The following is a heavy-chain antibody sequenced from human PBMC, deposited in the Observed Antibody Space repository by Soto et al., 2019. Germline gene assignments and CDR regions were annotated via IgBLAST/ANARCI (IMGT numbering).Heavy chain of an antibody. Sequence: GGSLRLSCAASGFTVSSNYMSWVRQAPGKGLEWVSVIYSGGSTYYADSVKGRFTISRDNSKNTLYLQMNSLRAEDTAVYYCARQDDSRLSHYYYYMDVWGKGTTVTVSS. V-gene: IGHV3-66*04. CDR1: GFTVSSNY. CDR3: ARQDDSRLSHYYYYMDV. CDR2: IYSGGST. D-gene: IGHD6-25*01. J-gene: IGHJ6*03.